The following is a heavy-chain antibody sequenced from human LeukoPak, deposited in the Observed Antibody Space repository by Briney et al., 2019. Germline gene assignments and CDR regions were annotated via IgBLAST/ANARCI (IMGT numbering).Heavy chain of an antibody. CDR2: ISASGNT. Sequence: PSETLSLTCSVSGDSLSRGSYYWNWIWQPAGKGLEWIGRISASGNTNYNPSLKSRVTLSVDASKNHFSLRLTSVTAADTAVYFCARGVTVFGGAPKGALDIWGRGTMVTVSS. V-gene: IGHV4-61*02. J-gene: IGHJ3*02. CDR1: GDSLSRGSYY. D-gene: IGHD3-3*01. CDR3: ARGVTVFGGAPKGALDI.